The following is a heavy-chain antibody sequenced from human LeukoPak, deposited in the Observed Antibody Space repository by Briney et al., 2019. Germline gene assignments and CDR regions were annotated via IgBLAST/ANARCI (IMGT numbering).Heavy chain of an antibody. CDR2: IYHSGST. D-gene: IGHD5-18*01. Sequence: SETLSLTCTVSGYSISSGYYWGWIRQPPGKGLEWIGSIYHSGSTYYNPSLESRVTISVDTSKNQFSLRLSSVTAADTAVYYCARTPRRLWSWQYYFDYWGQGTLVTVSS. J-gene: IGHJ4*02. CDR1: GYSISSGYY. V-gene: IGHV4-38-2*02. CDR3: ARTPRRLWSWQYYFDY.